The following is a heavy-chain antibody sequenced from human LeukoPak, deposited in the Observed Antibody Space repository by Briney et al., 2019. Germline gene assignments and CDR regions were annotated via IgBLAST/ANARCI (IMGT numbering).Heavy chain of an antibody. CDR1: GFTFSSYW. D-gene: IGHD3-10*01. CDR2: INSDGSTT. CDR3: SSQIWLGELFAHY. J-gene: IGHJ4*02. V-gene: IGHV3-74*01. Sequence: PGGSLRLSCAASGFTFSSYWMHWVRQAPGKGLVWVSRINSDGSTTNYADPVKGRFTISRDNAKNTLYLQMNSLRAEDTAVYYCSSQIWLGELFAHYWGQGTPVTVSS.